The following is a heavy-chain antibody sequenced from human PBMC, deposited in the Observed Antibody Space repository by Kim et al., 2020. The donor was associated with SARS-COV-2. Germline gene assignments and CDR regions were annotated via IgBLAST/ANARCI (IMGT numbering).Heavy chain of an antibody. CDR3: TATMDGYYYYGMDV. V-gene: IGHV3-15*01. J-gene: IGHJ6*02. Sequence: APVKGRFTISRDDSKNTLYLQMNSLKTEDTAVYYCTATMDGYYYYGMDVWGQGTTVTVSS. D-gene: IGHD3-10*01.